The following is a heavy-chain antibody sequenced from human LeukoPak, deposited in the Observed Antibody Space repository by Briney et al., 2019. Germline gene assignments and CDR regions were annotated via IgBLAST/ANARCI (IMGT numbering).Heavy chain of an antibody. V-gene: IGHV3-23*01. Sequence: GGSLRLSCAASGFTFSSYAMSWVRQAPGKGLEWVSAISGSGGSTYYADSVKGRFTISRDNSKNTLYLQMNSLRAEDTVVYYCAKVSCSSTSCYGGIFDYWGQGTLVTVSS. D-gene: IGHD2-2*01. CDR3: AKVSCSSTSCYGGIFDY. CDR1: GFTFSSYA. J-gene: IGHJ4*02. CDR2: ISGSGGST.